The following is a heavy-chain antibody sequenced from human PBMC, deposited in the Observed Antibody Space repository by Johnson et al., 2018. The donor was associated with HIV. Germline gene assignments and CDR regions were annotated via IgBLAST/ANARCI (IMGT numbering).Heavy chain of an antibody. CDR1: GFTFSSYA. Sequence: EVQLVESGGGLVQPGGSLRLSCAASGFTFSSYAMSWVRQAPGKGLEWVSAISWNSGSIGYADSVKGRFTISRDNAKNSVYLQMNSLRAEDTAVYYCARDVRVVVAATDAFDIWGQGTMVTVSS. CDR3: ARDVRVVVAATDAFDI. CDR2: ISWNSGSI. D-gene: IGHD2-15*01. J-gene: IGHJ3*02. V-gene: IGHV3-23*04.